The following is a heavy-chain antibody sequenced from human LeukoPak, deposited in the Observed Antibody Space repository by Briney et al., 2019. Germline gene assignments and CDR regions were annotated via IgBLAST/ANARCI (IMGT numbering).Heavy chain of an antibody. D-gene: IGHD2-2*01. Sequence: GGSLRLSCAASGFTFDDYALHWVRQGPGKGLEWVSGISWNSGSIGYADSVKGRFTISRDNAKNSLYLQMNSLRAEDMALYYCAKDSSTNYPSRAFDIWGQGTMATVSS. V-gene: IGHV3-9*03. CDR3: AKDSSTNYPSRAFDI. J-gene: IGHJ3*02. CDR2: ISWNSGSI. CDR1: GFTFDDYA.